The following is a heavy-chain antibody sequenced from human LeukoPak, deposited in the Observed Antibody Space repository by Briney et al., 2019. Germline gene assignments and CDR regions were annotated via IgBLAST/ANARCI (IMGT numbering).Heavy chain of an antibody. Sequence: SETLSLTCTVSGGSISSYYWRWIRQPPGKGLEWLGYIYYSGSTNYNPSLKSRVTISVDTSKNQFSLKLSSVTAADTAVYYCARQVAVAGTNWFDPWGQGTLVPVSS. CDR3: ARQVAVAGTNWFDP. D-gene: IGHD6-19*01. CDR1: GGSISSYY. J-gene: IGHJ5*02. CDR2: IYYSGST. V-gene: IGHV4-59*08.